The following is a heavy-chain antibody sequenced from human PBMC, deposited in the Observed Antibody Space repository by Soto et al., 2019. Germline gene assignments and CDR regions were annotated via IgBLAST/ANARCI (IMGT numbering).Heavy chain of an antibody. Sequence: SETLSLTCAVSVGSISSYYWSWIRQPPGKGLEWVGHIDYSGSTYYNPSLKSRVTISVDTSKNQFSLKLSSVTAADTAVYYCARGRGSKRITIFGVAVKGDDAFDIWGQGTMVTVSS. V-gene: IGHV4-59*12. CDR2: IDYSGST. D-gene: IGHD3-3*01. CDR1: VGSISSYY. CDR3: ARGRGSKRITIFGVAVKGDDAFDI. J-gene: IGHJ3*02.